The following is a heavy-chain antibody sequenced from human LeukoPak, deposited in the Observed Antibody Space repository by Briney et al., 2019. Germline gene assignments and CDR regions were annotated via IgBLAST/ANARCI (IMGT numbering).Heavy chain of an antibody. CDR1: GGTFSSYA. Sequence: SVKVSCKASGGTFSSYAISWVRQAPGQGLEWMGGIIPIFGTANYAQKFQGRVTITTDESTSTAYMELSSLRSEDTAVYYCARGLPGLPAAIMGYAFDIWGQGTMVTVSS. CDR3: ARGLPGLPAAIMGYAFDI. V-gene: IGHV1-69*05. J-gene: IGHJ3*02. D-gene: IGHD2-2*02. CDR2: IIPIFGTA.